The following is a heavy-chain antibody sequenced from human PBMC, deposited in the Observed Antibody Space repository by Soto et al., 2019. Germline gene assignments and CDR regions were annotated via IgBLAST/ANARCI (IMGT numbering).Heavy chain of an antibody. D-gene: IGHD2-2*01. Sequence: PSETLSLTCAVYGGSFSGYYWSWIRQPPGKGLEWIGEINHSGSTNYNPSLKSRVTISVDTSKNQFSLKLSSVTAADRAVYYCARAPPDIVVVPAAVRPRGWFDPWGQGTLVTVSS. CDR2: INHSGST. V-gene: IGHV4-34*01. J-gene: IGHJ5*02. CDR3: ARAPPDIVVVPAAVRPRGWFDP. CDR1: GGSFSGYY.